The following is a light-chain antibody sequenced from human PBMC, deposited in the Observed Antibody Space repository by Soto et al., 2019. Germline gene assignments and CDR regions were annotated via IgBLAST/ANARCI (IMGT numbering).Light chain of an antibody. CDR3: QQYNNWPLT. CDR2: GAS. Sequence: EIVMTQSPATLSVSPGERATLSCRASQSVSSKLAWFQQKPGQAPRLLIYGASTRAAGIPASFSGSGSGTEFTLTISSPQSEDFAVYYCQQYNNWPLTFGGGTKVEIK. CDR1: QSVSSK. J-gene: IGKJ4*01. V-gene: IGKV3-15*01.